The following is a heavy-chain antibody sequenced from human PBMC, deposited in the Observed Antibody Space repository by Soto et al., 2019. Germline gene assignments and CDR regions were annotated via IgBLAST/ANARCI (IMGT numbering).Heavy chain of an antibody. Sequence: RASVKVSCKASGYTFTSYYMHWVRQAPGQGLEWMGIINPSGGSTSYAQKFPGRVTMTRETTTSTVYMELSSLRSEDTAVYYCARDLGTGGNADDAFDIWGQGTSVTGS. V-gene: IGHV1-46*01. CDR1: GYTFTSYY. D-gene: IGHD2-8*02. J-gene: IGHJ3*02. CDR3: ARDLGTGGNADDAFDI. CDR2: INPSGGST.